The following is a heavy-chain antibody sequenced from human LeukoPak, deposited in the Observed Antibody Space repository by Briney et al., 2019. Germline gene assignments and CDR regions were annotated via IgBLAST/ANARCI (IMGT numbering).Heavy chain of an antibody. Sequence: PGGSLRLSCAASGFTFSSYAMSWVRQAPGKGLEWVPAISGSGGSTYYADSVKGRFTISRDNSKNTLYLQMNSLRAEDTAVYYCAKDPERFLEWLLGSDFDYWGQGTLVTVSS. D-gene: IGHD3-3*01. CDR1: GFTFSSYA. V-gene: IGHV3-23*01. CDR2: ISGSGGST. CDR3: AKDPERFLEWLLGSDFDY. J-gene: IGHJ4*02.